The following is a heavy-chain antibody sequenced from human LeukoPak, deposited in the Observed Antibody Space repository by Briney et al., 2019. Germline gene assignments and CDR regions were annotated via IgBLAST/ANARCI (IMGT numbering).Heavy chain of an antibody. J-gene: IGHJ6*03. D-gene: IGHD4-11*01. V-gene: IGHV3-23*01. CDR2: ISDSGNT. CDR1: GFTLSSYA. Sequence: GGSLRLSCAASGFTLSSYAMSWVRQAPGKGLEWVSAISDSGNTYHADSVKGRFTISRDSSKNTLFLQMNSLRAEDTALYYCARDLRTTAYYYMDVWGKGTTVTVSS. CDR3: ARDLRTTAYYYMDV.